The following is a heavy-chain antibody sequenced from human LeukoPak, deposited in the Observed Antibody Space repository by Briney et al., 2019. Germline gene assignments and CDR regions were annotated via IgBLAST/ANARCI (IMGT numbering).Heavy chain of an antibody. CDR3: ARRLGSGSYNYFDY. CDR1: GGSISSSSYY. J-gene: IGHJ4*02. D-gene: IGHD1-26*01. Sequence: SETLSLTCTVSGGSISSSSYYWGWIRQPPGKGLEWIGSIYYSGSTYYNPSLKSRVTISVDTSKNQFSLKLSSVTAADTAVYYCARRLGSGSYNYFDYWGQGTLVTVSS. CDR2: IYYSGST. V-gene: IGHV4-39*01.